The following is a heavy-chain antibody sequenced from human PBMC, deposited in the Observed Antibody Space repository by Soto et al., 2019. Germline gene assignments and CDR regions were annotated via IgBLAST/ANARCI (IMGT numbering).Heavy chain of an antibody. CDR2: IYYSGST. CDR1: GGSISSYY. V-gene: IGHV4-59*01. J-gene: IGHJ3*01. D-gene: IGHD3-10*01. Sequence: PSETLSLTCTVSGGSISSYYWSWIRQPPGKGLEWIGYIYYSGSTNYNPSLKSRVTISVDTSKNQFSLKLSSVTAADTAVYYCARGRRITDGSGAEARGQGTMVTVSS. CDR3: ARGRRITDGSGAEA.